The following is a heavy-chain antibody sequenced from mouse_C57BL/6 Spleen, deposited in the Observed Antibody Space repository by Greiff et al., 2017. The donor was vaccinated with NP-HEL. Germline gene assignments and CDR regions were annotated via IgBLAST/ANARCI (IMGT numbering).Heavy chain of an antibody. J-gene: IGHJ4*01. D-gene: IGHD1-1*01. CDR3: ARTSGSREDYYAMDY. Sequence: QVQLKESGPGLVAPSQSLSITCTVSGFSLTSYGVDWVRQSPGKGLEWLGVICGFGCTNYNSALKSRLSISKDNSKSQVFLKMNSLQTDDTAMYYCARTSGSREDYYAMDYWGQGTSVTVSS. V-gene: IGHV2-6*01. CDR1: GFSLTSYG. CDR2: ICGFGCT.